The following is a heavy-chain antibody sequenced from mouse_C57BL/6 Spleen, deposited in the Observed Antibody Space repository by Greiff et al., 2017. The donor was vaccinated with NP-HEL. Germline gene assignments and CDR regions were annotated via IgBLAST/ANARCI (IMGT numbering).Heavy chain of an antibody. J-gene: IGHJ2*01. V-gene: IGHV1-15*01. CDR3: TRTPLLPEDLDY. D-gene: IGHD1-1*01. Sequence: VQLQQSGAELVRPGASVTLSCKASGYTFTDYEMHWVKQTPVHGLEWIGAIDPETGGTAYNQKFKGKAILTADKSSSTAYMELRSLTSEDSAVYYCTRTPLLPEDLDYWGQGTTLTVSS. CDR2: IDPETGGT. CDR1: GYTFTDYE.